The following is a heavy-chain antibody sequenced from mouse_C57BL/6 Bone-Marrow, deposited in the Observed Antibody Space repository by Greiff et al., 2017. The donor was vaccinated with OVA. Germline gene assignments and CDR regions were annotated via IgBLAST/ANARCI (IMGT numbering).Heavy chain of an antibody. CDR1: GFNIKDYY. D-gene: IGHD2-3*01. V-gene: IGHV14-2*01. CDR2: IDPEDGET. J-gene: IGHJ2*01. Sequence: VQLQQSGAELVKPGDSVKLSCTASGFNIKDYYMHWVKQRTEQGLEWIGRIDPEDGETKYATKFQGKATITADTSSNTAYLQLSSLTSGDTAVYYCARDGYYVDYWGQGTTLTVSS. CDR3: ARDGYYVDY.